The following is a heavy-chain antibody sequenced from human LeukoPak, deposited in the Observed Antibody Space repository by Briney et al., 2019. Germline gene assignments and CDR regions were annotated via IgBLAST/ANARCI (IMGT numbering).Heavy chain of an antibody. CDR2: ISTNGGGT. Sequence: GGSLRLSCAASGFTFSIYAMHWVRQTPGKGLEYVSAISTNGGGTYYANSVKGRFTISRDNSKNTLYLQMGSLRAEDMAVYYCARYCSGVSCYSGYDYWGQGTLVTVSS. J-gene: IGHJ4*02. CDR1: GFTFSIYA. D-gene: IGHD2-15*01. CDR3: ARYCSGVSCYSGYDY. V-gene: IGHV3-64*01.